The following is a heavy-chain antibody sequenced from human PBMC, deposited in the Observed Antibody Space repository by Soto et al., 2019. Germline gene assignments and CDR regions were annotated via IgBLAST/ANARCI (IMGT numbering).Heavy chain of an antibody. V-gene: IGHV5-51*01. CDR2: IHPGDSVT. J-gene: IGHJ6*02. Sequence: PGESLKISCKGSGYSFTSYWIGWVRQMPGKGLEWMGIIHPGDSVTRYSPSFQGQVTISADKSISSAYLQWSSLRASDTAIYYCARLSGTASSPYGMDVWGQGTTVTVSS. CDR3: ARLSGTASSPYGMDV. CDR1: GYSFTSYW. D-gene: IGHD1-1*01.